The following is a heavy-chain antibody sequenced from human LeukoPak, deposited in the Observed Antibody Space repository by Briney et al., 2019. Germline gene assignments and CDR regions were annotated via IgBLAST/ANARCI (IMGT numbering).Heavy chain of an antibody. V-gene: IGHV3-74*01. D-gene: IGHD6-19*01. CDR3: AKIAVTGTWYFDL. Sequence: GGSLRPSCVASGFSLSNYWLHWVRQAPGKGLVWVTRISSDGSSTTFADSVKGRFTLSRDNAQNSLYLQLNSLRAEDTAVYYCAKIAVTGTWYFDLWGRGSLVTVSS. CDR2: ISSDGSST. CDR1: GFSLSNYW. J-gene: IGHJ2*01.